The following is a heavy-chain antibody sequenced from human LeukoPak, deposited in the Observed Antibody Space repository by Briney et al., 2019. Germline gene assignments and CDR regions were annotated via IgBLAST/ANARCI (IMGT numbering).Heavy chain of an antibody. CDR2: ISGSGGSI. V-gene: IGHV3-23*01. D-gene: IGHD2-2*01. Sequence: GGSLRLSCAASGFTFSSYAMSWVRQAPGKGLEWVSAISGSGGSIYYADSVKGRFTMSRDNSKNTLYLQMNSLRAEDTAVYYCANTRGLDYFDYWGQGTLVTVSS. J-gene: IGHJ4*02. CDR3: ANTRGLDYFDY. CDR1: GFTFSSYA.